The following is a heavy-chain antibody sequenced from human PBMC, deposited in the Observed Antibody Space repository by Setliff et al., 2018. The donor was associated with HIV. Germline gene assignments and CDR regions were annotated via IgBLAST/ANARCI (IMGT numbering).Heavy chain of an antibody. D-gene: IGHD3-10*01. CDR1: GGSLSGYY. CDR2: INPTVNT. V-gene: IGHV4-34*01. Sequence: KPSETLSLTCAVSGGSLSGYYWTWIRQPPGKGLEWIGEINPTVNTNYNPSLKSRVITSVDTSQNEFSLKLNSVTAADTAVYFCARGLFYSSSYYAYWGQGALVTVSS. CDR3: ARGLFYSSSYYAY. J-gene: IGHJ4*03.